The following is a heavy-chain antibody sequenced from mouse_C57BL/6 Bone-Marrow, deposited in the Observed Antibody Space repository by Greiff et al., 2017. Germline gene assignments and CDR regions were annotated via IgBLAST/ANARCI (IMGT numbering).Heavy chain of an antibody. CDR1: GYTFTDYY. V-gene: IGHV1-76*01. J-gene: IGHJ1*03. CDR2: IYPGSGNT. CDR3: ASGGSSRYWYFDV. D-gene: IGHD1-1*01. Sequence: QVQLKESGAELVRPGASVKLSCKASGYTFTDYYINWVKQRPGQGLEWIARIYPGSGNTYYTEKFKGKATLTAEKSTSTAYMQLSSLTSEDSAVYFCASGGSSRYWYFDVWGTGTTVTVSS.